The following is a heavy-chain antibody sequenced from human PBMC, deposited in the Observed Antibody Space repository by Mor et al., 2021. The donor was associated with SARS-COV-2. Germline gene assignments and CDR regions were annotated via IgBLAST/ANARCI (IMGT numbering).Heavy chain of an antibody. Sequence: IPIFGTANYAQKFQGRVTITADESTSTAYMELSSLRSEDTAVYYCARGRDGYNCEHWGQGTLVTVSS. CDR2: IPIFGTA. CDR3: ARGRDGYNCEH. J-gene: IGHJ1*01. D-gene: IGHD5-12*01. V-gene: IGHV1-69*01.